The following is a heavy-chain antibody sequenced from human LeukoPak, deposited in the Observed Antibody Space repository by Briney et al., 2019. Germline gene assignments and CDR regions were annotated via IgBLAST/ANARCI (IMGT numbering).Heavy chain of an antibody. Sequence: PGGSLRLSCAASGFTFSNYGMHWVRQAPGKGLEWVAFIRYDESNKYYADSVKGRFTISRDISKNTLYLQMNSLRAEDTAVYYCAKDPHLVVAAPNWFDPWGQGTLVTVSS. J-gene: IGHJ5*02. CDR3: AKDPHLVVAAPNWFDP. CDR2: IRYDESNK. V-gene: IGHV3-30*02. CDR1: GFTFSNYG. D-gene: IGHD2-15*01.